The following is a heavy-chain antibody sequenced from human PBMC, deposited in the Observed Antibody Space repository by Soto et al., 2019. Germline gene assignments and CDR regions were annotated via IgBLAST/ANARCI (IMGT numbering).Heavy chain of an antibody. CDR3: ARGGSGSYYFDY. CDR2: ISSNGGST. CDR1: GFTFDDYT. V-gene: IGHV3-64*01. D-gene: IGHD3-22*01. J-gene: IGHJ4*02. Sequence: PGGSLRLSCAASGFTFDDYTVHWVRQAPGKGLEYVSAISSNGGSTYYANSVKGRFTISRDNSKNTLYLQMGSLRAEDMAVYYCARGGSGSYYFDYWGQGTLVTVSS.